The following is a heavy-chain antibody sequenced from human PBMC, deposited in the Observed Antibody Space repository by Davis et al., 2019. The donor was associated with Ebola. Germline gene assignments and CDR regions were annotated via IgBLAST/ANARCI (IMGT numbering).Heavy chain of an antibody. CDR2: IKQDGSEK. V-gene: IGHV3-7*03. CDR3: ARDLVYGGNAFFDY. J-gene: IGHJ4*02. CDR1: GFTFSSYW. D-gene: IGHD4-23*01. Sequence: PGGSLRFSCAASGFTFSSYWMSWVRQAPGKGLEWVANIKQDGSEKYYVDSVKGRFTISRDNAKNSLYLQMSSVRADDTAMYYCARDLVYGGNAFFDYWGQGTPVSVSS.